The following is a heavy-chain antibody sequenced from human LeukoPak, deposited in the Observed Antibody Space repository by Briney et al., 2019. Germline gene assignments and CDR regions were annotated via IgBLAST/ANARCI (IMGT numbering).Heavy chain of an antibody. CDR2: ISGGGGST. V-gene: IGHV3-23*01. J-gene: IGHJ5*02. CDR1: EXTFSNHA. Sequence: GGSLRLSWAASEXTFSNHAMNWVRQAPGKELEWVSGISGGGGSTYYADSVKGRFTISRDNSKNTLYLQMDSLRAEDTALYYCAKGSGINHYHWIDPWGQGTLVTVSS. D-gene: IGHD1-14*01. CDR3: AKGSGINHYHWIDP.